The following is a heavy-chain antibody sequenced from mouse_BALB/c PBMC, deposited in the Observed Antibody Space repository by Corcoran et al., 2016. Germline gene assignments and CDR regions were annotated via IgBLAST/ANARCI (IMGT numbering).Heavy chain of an antibody. V-gene: IGHV3-6*02. CDR2: ISYDGSN. Sequence: DVQLQESGPGLVKPSQSLSLTCSVTGYSITSGYYWNWIRQFPGNKLEWMGYISYDGSNNYNPSLKNRISITRDTSKNQFFLKLNSVTTEDTATYYCARGTTATAWFAYWVQGTLVTVSA. J-gene: IGHJ3*01. CDR3: ARGTTATAWFAY. CDR1: GYSITSGYY. D-gene: IGHD1-2*01.